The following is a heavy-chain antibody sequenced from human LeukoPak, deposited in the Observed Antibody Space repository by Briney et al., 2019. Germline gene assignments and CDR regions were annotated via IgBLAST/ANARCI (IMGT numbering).Heavy chain of an antibody. D-gene: IGHD6-13*01. CDR1: GFTFNFNG. J-gene: IGHJ4*02. Sequence: PGGSLRLSCAASGFTFNFNGMHWVRQAPGQGLEWMAFMRYDGTNKYYADPVKGRFTISRDNSKNTLFLQMNSLRAEDTAVYYCAKDGITWYVSHYFDQWGQGTLVTVSS. CDR3: AKDGITWYVSHYFDQ. V-gene: IGHV3-30*02. CDR2: MRYDGTNK.